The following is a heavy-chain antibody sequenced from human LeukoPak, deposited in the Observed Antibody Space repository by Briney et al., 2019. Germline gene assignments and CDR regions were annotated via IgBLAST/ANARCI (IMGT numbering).Heavy chain of an antibody. J-gene: IGHJ4*02. Sequence: SETLSLTCTVSGGSISSSSYYWGWIRQPPGKGLEWIGSIYYSGSTYYNPSLKSRVTISVDTSKNQFSLKLSSVTAADTAVYYCAREQYYYDSPDMGYWGQGTLVTVSS. V-gene: IGHV4-39*07. CDR1: GGSISSSSYY. CDR3: AREQYYYDSPDMGY. D-gene: IGHD3-22*01. CDR2: IYYSGST.